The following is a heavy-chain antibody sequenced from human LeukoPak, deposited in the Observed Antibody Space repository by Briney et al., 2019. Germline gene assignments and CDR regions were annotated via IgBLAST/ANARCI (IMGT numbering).Heavy chain of an antibody. CDR2: ISDSGGAT. J-gene: IGHJ4*01. Sequence: GGSLRLSCSASGFPFSSYAMSWVRQAPGKGLEWVSGISDSGGATYYADSVKGRLIISRDNSKNTLYLRMNSLRAEDTAIYYCADLGTTYYYDRSTYWGHGTLVTVSS. CDR1: GFPFSSYA. D-gene: IGHD3-22*01. CDR3: ADLGTTYYYDRSTY. V-gene: IGHV3-23*01.